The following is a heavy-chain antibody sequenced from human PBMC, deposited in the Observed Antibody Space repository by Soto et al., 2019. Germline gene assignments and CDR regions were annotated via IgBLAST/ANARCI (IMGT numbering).Heavy chain of an antibody. V-gene: IGHV1-24*01. CDR1: GYTLTELS. J-gene: IGHJ3*02. Sequence: ASVKVSCKVSGYTLTELSMHWVRQAPGKGLEWMGGFDPEDAEIIYAQKFQGRVTMTEDTSTDTAYMELSSLRSEDTAVYYCATVPSGIRYSSGPLDAFDIWGQGTMVTVSS. D-gene: IGHD6-19*01. CDR3: ATVPSGIRYSSGPLDAFDI. CDR2: FDPEDAEI.